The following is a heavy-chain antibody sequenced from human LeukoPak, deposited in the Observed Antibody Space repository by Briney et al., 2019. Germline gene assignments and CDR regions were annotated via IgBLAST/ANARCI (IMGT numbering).Heavy chain of an antibody. CDR1: GGSISSYY. Sequence: SETLSLTCTVSGGSISSYYWSWIRQPAGKGLEWIGYIYYSGSTNYNPSLKSRVTISVDTSKNQFSLKLSSVTAADTAVYYCARAAAAGKGSFDYWGQGTLVTVSS. CDR2: IYYSGST. J-gene: IGHJ4*02. D-gene: IGHD6-13*01. V-gene: IGHV4-59*01. CDR3: ARAAAAGKGSFDY.